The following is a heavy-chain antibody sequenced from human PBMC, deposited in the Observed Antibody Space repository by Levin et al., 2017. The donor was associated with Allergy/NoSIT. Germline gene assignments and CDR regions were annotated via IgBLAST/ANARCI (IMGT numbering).Heavy chain of an antibody. Sequence: SCAASGFTVSSNFMNWVRQAPGKGLEWVSVIYSGGSTYYADSVKGRFTISRDTSKNTLYLQMNSLRAEDTAVYYCARLNYYDSTGYLRYFDYWGQGTLVTVSS. V-gene: IGHV3-53*01. CDR3: ARLNYYDSTGYLRYFDY. CDR1: GFTVSSNF. CDR2: IYSGGST. D-gene: IGHD3-22*01. J-gene: IGHJ4*02.